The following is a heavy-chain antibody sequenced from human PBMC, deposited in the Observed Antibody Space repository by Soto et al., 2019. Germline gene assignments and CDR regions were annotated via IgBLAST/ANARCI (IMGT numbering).Heavy chain of an antibody. J-gene: IGHJ5*02. CDR2: IYYSGST. CDR3: AGGVGEGWFDP. D-gene: IGHD4-17*01. Sequence: QVQLQESGPGLVKPSETLSLICTVSGGSISSYYWSWIRQPPGKGLEWIGYIYYSGSTNYNPSLKSRVTISVDTSKNQFSLKLSSVTAADTAVYYCAGGVGEGWFDPWGQGTLVTVSS. CDR1: GGSISSYY. V-gene: IGHV4-59*01.